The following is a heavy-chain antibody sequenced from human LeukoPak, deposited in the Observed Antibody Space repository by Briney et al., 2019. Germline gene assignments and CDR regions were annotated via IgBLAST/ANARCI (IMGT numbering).Heavy chain of an antibody. Sequence: SETLSLTCTVSGGSISSYYWGWIRQPPGKGLEWIGRMSHFLNTYYNPSLKSRVTISADTSKNQFSLKLTSVTAADTAVHYCARSSGGYSYGQRDYWGQGTLVTVSS. J-gene: IGHJ4*02. D-gene: IGHD5-18*01. V-gene: IGHV4-38-2*02. CDR1: GGSISSYY. CDR3: ARSSGGYSYGQRDY. CDR2: MSHFLNT.